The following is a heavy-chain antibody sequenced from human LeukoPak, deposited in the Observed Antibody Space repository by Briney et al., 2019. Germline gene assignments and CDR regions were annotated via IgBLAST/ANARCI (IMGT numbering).Heavy chain of an antibody. CDR2: IYYIGST. CDR1: GGSISSYY. CDR3: ASAVIYGGNTFDY. D-gene: IGHD4-23*01. V-gene: IGHV4-59*08. J-gene: IGHJ4*02. Sequence: SETLSLTCTVSGGSISSYYWSWIRQPPGKGLEGIGYIYYIGSTNYNPSLKSRVTISVDTSKNQFSLKLSSVTAADTAVYYCASAVIYGGNTFDYWGQGTLVTVSS.